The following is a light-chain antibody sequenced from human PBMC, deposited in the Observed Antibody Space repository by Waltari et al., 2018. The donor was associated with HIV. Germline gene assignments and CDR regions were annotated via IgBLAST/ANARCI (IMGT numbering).Light chain of an antibody. J-gene: IGKJ4*01. CDR1: ERISTS. Sequence: DTQMTQSPSSLSASVGDKVSITCRASERISTSLSWYQQRSGRAPKLLIYAASTLETGVPSRFSGHGSGTEFTLTISSLQPEDFATYYCQQGYSIPLTFGGGTKVEIK. CDR2: AAS. V-gene: IGKV1-39*01. CDR3: QQGYSIPLT.